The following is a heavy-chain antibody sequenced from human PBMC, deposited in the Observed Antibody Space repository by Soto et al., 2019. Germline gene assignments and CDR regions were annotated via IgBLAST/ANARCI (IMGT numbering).Heavy chain of an antibody. CDR3: AREGGESSDGLYYFDS. Sequence: SEPLCLPCTVSGGSTSSDNYWSWISQPPGKGLEWIGHIYYSGNTDYNPSLKSRLAISIDTSKNQFSLKLSSVTAADTAVYFCAREGGESSDGLYYFDSWGQGSLVTVSS. V-gene: IGHV4-30-4*01. D-gene: IGHD3-16*01. J-gene: IGHJ4*02. CDR1: GGSTSSDNY. CDR2: IYYSGNT.